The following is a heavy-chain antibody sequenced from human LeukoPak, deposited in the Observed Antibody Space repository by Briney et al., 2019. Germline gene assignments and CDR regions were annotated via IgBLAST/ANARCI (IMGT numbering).Heavy chain of an antibody. CDR3: ARDPYCSGGSCPRHSYFQH. D-gene: IGHD2-15*01. J-gene: IGHJ1*01. CDR2: FDPEDGET. V-gene: IGHV1-24*01. Sequence: ASVKVSCTVSGYTLTELSMHWVRQAPGKGLEWMGGFDPEDGETIYAQKFQGRVTMTEDTSTDTAYMELSSLRSEDTAVYYCARDPYCSGGSCPRHSYFQHWGQGTLVTVSS. CDR1: GYTLTELS.